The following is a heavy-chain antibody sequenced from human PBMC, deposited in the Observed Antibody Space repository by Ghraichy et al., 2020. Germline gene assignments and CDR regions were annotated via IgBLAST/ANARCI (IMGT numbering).Heavy chain of an antibody. D-gene: IGHD3-10*01. CDR2: AYYSGTT. Sequence: SETLSLTCGVSGGSVSTDRYYWAWIRQSPGKGLEWIGTAYYSGTTYYNPSLRRRVTMSVDRSRNQVSLKLYSVAAADTALYYCARKMFKWFGEADFSFHGFDVWGQGASVTVSS. J-gene: IGHJ6*02. V-gene: IGHV4-39*01. CDR1: GGSVSTDRYY. CDR3: ARKMFKWFGEADFSFHGFDV.